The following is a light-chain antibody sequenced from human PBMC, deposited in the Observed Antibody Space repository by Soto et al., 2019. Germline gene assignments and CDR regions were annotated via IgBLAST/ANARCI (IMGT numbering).Light chain of an antibody. V-gene: IGKV3-11*01. CDR1: QSVSSY. CDR3: QQRSNCPLT. J-gene: IGKJ1*01. Sequence: EIVLTQSPATLSLSPGERATLSCRASQSVSSYLAWYQQKPGQAPRLLIYDASNRATGIPARFSGSGSGTDFTLTISSREPQDFEVYYCQQRSNCPLTFGQGTKVEIK. CDR2: DAS.